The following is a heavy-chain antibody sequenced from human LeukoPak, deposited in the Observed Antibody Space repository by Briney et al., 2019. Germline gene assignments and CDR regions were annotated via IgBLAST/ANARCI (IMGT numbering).Heavy chain of an antibody. CDR1: GFTFSSYG. J-gene: IGHJ4*02. CDR2: IRYDGSNE. D-gene: IGHD5-18*01. CDR3: AKERDTAMVTIDY. V-gene: IGHV3-30*02. Sequence: GGSLRLSCAASGFTFSSYGMHWVRQAPGKGLEWVAFIRYDGSNEYYADSVKGRFTISRDNSKNTLYLQMNSLRAEDTAVYYCAKERDTAMVTIDYWGQGTLVTVSS.